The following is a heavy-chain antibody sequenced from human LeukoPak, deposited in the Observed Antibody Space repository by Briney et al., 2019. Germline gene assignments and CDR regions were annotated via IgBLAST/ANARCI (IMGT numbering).Heavy chain of an antibody. J-gene: IGHJ6*02. CDR1: GGSFSGYY. CDR2: INHSGST. D-gene: IGHD4-17*01. Sequence: SETLSLTCAVYGGSFSGYYWSWIRQPPGKGLEWIGEINHSGSTNYNPSLKSRVTISVDTSKNQFSLKLSSVTAADTAVYYCARVGYGDSLTYYYYYGMDVWGQGTTVTVSS. CDR3: ARVGYGDSLTYYYYYGMDV. V-gene: IGHV4-34*01.